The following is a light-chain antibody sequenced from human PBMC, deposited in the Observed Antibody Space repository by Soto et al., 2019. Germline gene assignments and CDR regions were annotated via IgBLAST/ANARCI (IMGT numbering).Light chain of an antibody. CDR3: SSYTSSSTFGV. CDR2: EVS. CDR1: SSDVGGYNY. V-gene: IGLV2-14*01. Sequence: QSALTQPASVSGSPGQSITISCTGTSSDVGGYNYVSWYQQHPGKAPKLMIYEVSNRPSGVSNRFSGSKSGNTASLTISGLQADDEDDYYCSSYTSSSTFGVFGTGTKVTVL. J-gene: IGLJ1*01.